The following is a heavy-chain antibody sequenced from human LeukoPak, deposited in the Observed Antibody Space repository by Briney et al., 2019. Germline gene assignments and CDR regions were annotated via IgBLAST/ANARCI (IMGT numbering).Heavy chain of an antibody. V-gene: IGHV4-39*01. Sequence: KSSETLSLTCTVSGGSISRSSFYWGWIRQPPGKGLEWIGSIYHSGSTYYNPSLKSRVTISVDTSKNQFSLKLSSVTAADTAVYYCASMDFWSASHLDYWGQGTLVTVSS. J-gene: IGHJ4*02. CDR3: ASMDFWSASHLDY. CDR2: IYHSGST. D-gene: IGHD3-3*01. CDR1: GGSISRSSFY.